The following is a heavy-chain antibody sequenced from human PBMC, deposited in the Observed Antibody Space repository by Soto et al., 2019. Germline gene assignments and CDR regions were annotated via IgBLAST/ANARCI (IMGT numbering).Heavy chain of an antibody. D-gene: IGHD3-10*01. J-gene: IGHJ4*02. V-gene: IGHV3-15*07. CDR1: GFTFSNAW. CDR3: TMYYYGSGSKNYFEY. Sequence: EVQLVESGGGLVKPGGSLRLSCAASGFTFSNAWMNWVRQAPGKGLEWVGRIRSKTDGGTTEYAAPVKGRFTISRDXSXTTLYLQMNSLKTEDTAVYYCTMYYYGSGSKNYFEYWGQGTLVTVSS. CDR2: IRSKTDGGTT.